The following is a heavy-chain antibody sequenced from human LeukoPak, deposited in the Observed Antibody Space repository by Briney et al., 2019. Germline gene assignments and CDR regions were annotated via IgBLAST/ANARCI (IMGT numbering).Heavy chain of an antibody. CDR2: IIDTGST. CDR1: GGSFSGYY. J-gene: IGHJ4*02. CDR3: ARGLASGYPPIPFDY. Sequence: SQTLSLTCAVYGGSFSGYYWTWIRQPPGKGLEWIGEIIDTGSTKYNSSLKSRVTISVDTSKNQFSLSLDSVTAADTAVYYCARGLASGYPPIPFDYWGQGTLVTVSS. V-gene: IGHV4-34*12. D-gene: IGHD3-3*01.